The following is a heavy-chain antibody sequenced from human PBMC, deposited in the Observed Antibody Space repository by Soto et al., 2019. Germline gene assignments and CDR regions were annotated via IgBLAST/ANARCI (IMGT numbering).Heavy chain of an antibody. V-gene: IGHV1-18*01. D-gene: IGHD3-16*01. Sequence: QVQLVQSGAEVKNPGASVKVSCKASGYTFTRYGISGARQAPGQGLEWMGWINTYNGNTNYAQNVQGRVTLTTDTSTSPAYMELRSLRSNDTAIYYCAMVDVYVTPSPQDVWGQGTTVTVSS. CDR1: GYTFTRYG. CDR3: AMVDVYVTPSPQDV. CDR2: INTYNGNT. J-gene: IGHJ6*02.